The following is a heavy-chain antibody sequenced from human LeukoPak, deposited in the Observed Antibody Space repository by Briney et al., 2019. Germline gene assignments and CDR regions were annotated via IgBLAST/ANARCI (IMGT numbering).Heavy chain of an antibody. CDR2: ISAYNGDT. CDR1: GYTFTSYA. V-gene: IGHV1-18*01. CDR3: ARGPPAPGSYYPSFDY. J-gene: IGHJ4*02. Sequence: ASVKVSCKASGYTFTSYAISWVRQAPGQGLEWMGWISAYNGDTNYAQKLQGRVTMTTDTSTSTAYMELRSLRSDDTAVYYCARGPPAPGSYYPSFDYWGQGTLVTVSS. D-gene: IGHD3-10*01.